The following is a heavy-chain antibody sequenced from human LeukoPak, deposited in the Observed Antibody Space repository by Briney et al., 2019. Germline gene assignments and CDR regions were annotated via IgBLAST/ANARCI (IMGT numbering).Heavy chain of an antibody. CDR3: AREPSLTMVRGVISSNYYYYGMDV. V-gene: IGHV1-3*01. CDR1: GYTLTELS. J-gene: IGHJ6*02. D-gene: IGHD3-10*01. CDR2: INAGNGNT. Sequence: GASVKVSCKVSGYTLTELSMHWVRQAPGQRLEWMGWINAGNGNTKYSQKFQGRVTITRDTSASTAYMELSSLRSEDTAVYYCAREPSLTMVRGVISSNYYYYGMDVWGQGTTVTVSS.